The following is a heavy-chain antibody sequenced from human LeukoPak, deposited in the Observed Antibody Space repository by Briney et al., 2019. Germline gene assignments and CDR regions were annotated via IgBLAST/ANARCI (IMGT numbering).Heavy chain of an antibody. D-gene: IGHD6-19*01. CDR1: GYTFTGYY. CDR2: INPNSGGT. CDR3: ARSVAGTPPYYYYGMDV. J-gene: IGHJ6*02. Sequence: ASVKVSCKASGYTFTGYYMHWVRQAPGQGLEWMGWINPNSGGTNYAQKFQGRVTMTRDTSISTAYMELSRLRSDDTAVYYCARSVAGTPPYYYYGMDVWGHGTTVTVSS. V-gene: IGHV1-2*02.